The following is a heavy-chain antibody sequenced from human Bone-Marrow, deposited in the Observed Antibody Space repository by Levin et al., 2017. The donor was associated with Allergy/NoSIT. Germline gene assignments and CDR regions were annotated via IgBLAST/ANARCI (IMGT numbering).Heavy chain of an antibody. J-gene: IGHJ4*02. V-gene: IGHV3-48*01. CDR1: XYTVSMYS. D-gene: IGHD5-18*01. CDR3: ARDGGYSYENDY. CDR2: ILYSGTTM. Sequence: PGGSLRLSXXXXXYTVSMYSMRVVRQDTGRGLEWVAYILYSGTTMYYADSVKGRFTISRDNAKNSLYLQMYGLRAEDTAVYYCARDGGYSYENDYWGQGTLVTVSS.